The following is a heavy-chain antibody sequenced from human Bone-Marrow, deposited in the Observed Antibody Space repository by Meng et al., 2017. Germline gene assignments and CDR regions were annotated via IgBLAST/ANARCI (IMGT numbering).Heavy chain of an antibody. V-gene: IGHV3-21*01. D-gene: IGHD1-26*01. Sequence: GESLKISCAASGFTFSSYSMNWVRQAPGKGLEWVSSISSSSSYIYYADSVKGRFTISRDNAKNSLYLQMNSLRAEDTAVYYCARTAYSIVGATLYYYYYGMDVWGQGTTVTVSS. CDR3: ARTAYSIVGATLYYYYYGMDV. CDR2: ISSSSSYI. CDR1: GFTFSSYS. J-gene: IGHJ6*02.